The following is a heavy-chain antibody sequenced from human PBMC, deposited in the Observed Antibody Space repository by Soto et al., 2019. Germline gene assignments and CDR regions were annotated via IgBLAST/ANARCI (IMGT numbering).Heavy chain of an antibody. J-gene: IGHJ3*01. D-gene: IGHD6-19*01. Sequence: GGSLRLSCTASGFTLNNYWMHWVRQVPGKGLVWVSRINKDASSVDFADSVKGRFAIYKENAKNTLYLQMDSLRPEDMAVYYCARALAGSRNGFDVWGLGTMVTVSS. CDR1: GFTLNNYW. CDR3: ARALAGSRNGFDV. CDR2: INKDASSV. V-gene: IGHV3-74*01.